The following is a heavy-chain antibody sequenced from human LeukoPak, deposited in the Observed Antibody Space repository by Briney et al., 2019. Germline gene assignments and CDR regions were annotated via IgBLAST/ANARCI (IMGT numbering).Heavy chain of an antibody. V-gene: IGHV3-23*01. Sequence: GGSLRLSCAASGFTFSSYAMSWVRQAPGKGLEWVSAISGSGGSTYYADSVKGRFTISRDNSKNTLYLQMNSLRAEDTAVYYCARETTYYDFWSGYYPYSWFDPWGQGTLVTVSS. CDR3: ARETTYYDFWSGYYPYSWFDP. CDR2: ISGSGGST. CDR1: GFTFSSYA. D-gene: IGHD3-3*01. J-gene: IGHJ5*02.